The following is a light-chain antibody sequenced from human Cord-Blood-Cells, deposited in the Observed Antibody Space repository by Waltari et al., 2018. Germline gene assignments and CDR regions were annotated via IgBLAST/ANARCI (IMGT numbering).Light chain of an antibody. CDR1: SLRSYY. CDR3: NSRDSSGNHVV. CDR2: GKN. V-gene: IGLV3-19*01. Sequence: SSELTQDPAVSVDLGQTVRITCQGDSLRSYYASWYQQKPGQAPVLVIYGKNNRPSGIPDRFSGSRSGNTASLTITGAQAEDEADYYCNSRDSSGNHVVFGGGTKLTVL. J-gene: IGLJ2*01.